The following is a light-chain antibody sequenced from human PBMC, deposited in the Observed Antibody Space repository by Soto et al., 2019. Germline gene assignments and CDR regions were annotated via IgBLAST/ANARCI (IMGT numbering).Light chain of an antibody. J-gene: IGKJ1*01. V-gene: IGKV1-5*03. CDR1: QSISSW. CDR2: KAS. CDR3: QQYNTYPWT. Sequence: DIQMTQSPSTLSASVGDRVTITCRASQSISSWLDWYQQKPGKAPKVLIYKASSLESGVPSRFSGSGSVTEFTLTISSLQPDDFATYYCQQYNTYPWTFGQGTQVEIK.